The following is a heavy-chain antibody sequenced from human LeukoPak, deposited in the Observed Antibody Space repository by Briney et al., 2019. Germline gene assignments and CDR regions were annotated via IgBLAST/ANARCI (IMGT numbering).Heavy chain of an antibody. CDR1: GGSISSSNW. D-gene: IGHD2-15*01. J-gene: IGHJ4*02. V-gene: IGHV4-4*02. Sequence: PSETLSLTCAVSGGSISSSNWWSWVRQPPGKGLEWIGEIYHSGSTNYNPSLKSRVTISVDKSKNQFSLKLSSVTAADTAVYYCATLVVVVAATRVYYFDYWGQGTLVTVSS. CDR3: ATLVVVVAATRVYYFDY. CDR2: IYHSGST.